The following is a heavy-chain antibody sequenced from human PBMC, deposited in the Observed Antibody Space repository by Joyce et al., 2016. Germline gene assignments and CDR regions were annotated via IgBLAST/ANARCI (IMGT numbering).Heavy chain of an antibody. Sequence: EVQLVESGGGLVKPGGSLRLSCAASGFTLSSYSINWVRQSPGKGLEWVSAIDSSGSNIYYADSVRGRFTISRDNAMNSVYLQMNSLRAEDTAVFYCASVTGSGGYFGMDVWGQGTTVTVSS. CDR2: IDSSGSNI. V-gene: IGHV3-21*01. CDR3: ASVTGSGGYFGMDV. J-gene: IGHJ6*02. CDR1: GFTLSSYS. D-gene: IGHD2-21*02.